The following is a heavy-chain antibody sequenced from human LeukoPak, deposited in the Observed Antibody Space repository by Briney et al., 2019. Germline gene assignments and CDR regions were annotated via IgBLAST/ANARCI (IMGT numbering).Heavy chain of an antibody. J-gene: IGHJ4*02. V-gene: IGHV4-30-4*08. D-gene: IGHD3-10*01. CDR2: IYYSGNT. CDR1: GGSISGSGYY. CDR3: ASVPASGSGTYYSDY. Sequence: SETLSLTCSVSGGSISGSGYYWAWIRQPPGKGLEWIGYIYYSGNTYYNPSLKSRVTMSVDTSKNQFSLKLYSVTAADTAVYYCASVPASGSGTYYSDYWGQGTLVTVSS.